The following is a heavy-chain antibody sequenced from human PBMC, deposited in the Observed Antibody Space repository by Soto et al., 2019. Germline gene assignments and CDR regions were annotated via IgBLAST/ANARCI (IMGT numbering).Heavy chain of an antibody. D-gene: IGHD3-16*01. CDR1: GGSISSGGYY. Sequence: QVQLQESGPGLVKPSQTLSLTCTVSGGSISSGGYYWSWIRQHPGKGLEWIGYIYYSGSTYYNPSLKSRVTISVDMSKNQFSLKRSSVAAADTAVYYCALRLGDPGRLYFDYWGQGTLVTVSS. CDR3: ALRLGDPGRLYFDY. CDR2: IYYSGST. V-gene: IGHV4-31*03. J-gene: IGHJ4*02.